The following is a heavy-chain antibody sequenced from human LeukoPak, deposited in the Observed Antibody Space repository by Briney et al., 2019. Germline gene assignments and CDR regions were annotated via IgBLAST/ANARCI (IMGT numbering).Heavy chain of an antibody. J-gene: IGHJ4*02. V-gene: IGHV4-59*01. D-gene: IGHD2-8*01. Sequence: SETLSLTCTVSGGSISSYYWSWIRQPPGKRLEWIGYIYYSGSTNYNPSLKGRVTISVDTSKNQFSLKLSSVTAADTAVYYCARSSTRPPMLIDYWGQGTLVTDSS. CDR2: IYYSGST. CDR3: ARSSTRPPMLIDY. CDR1: GGSISSYY.